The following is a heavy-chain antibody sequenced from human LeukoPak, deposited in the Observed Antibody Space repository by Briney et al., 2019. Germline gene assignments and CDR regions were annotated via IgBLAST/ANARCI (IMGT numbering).Heavy chain of an antibody. CDR1: GGSISSYY. J-gene: IGHJ4*02. Sequence: PSETLSLTCTVSGGSISSYYWSWIRQPPGKGLEWIGYIYYSGSTNYNPSLKSRVTISVDTSKNQFSLKLSSVTAADTAVYYCARAPDLYGGPDYWGRGTLVTVSS. D-gene: IGHD2/OR15-2a*01. CDR2: IYYSGST. V-gene: IGHV4-59*01. CDR3: ARAPDLYGGPDY.